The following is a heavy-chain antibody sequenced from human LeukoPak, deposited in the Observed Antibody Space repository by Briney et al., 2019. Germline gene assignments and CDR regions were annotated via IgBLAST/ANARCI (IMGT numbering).Heavy chain of an antibody. Sequence: PSETLSLTCAVYGGSFLGYYWSWIRQPPGKGLEWIGEINHSVSTNYNPSLKSRVTISVDTSKNQFSLKLSSVTAADTAVYYCAREWAGFEAVPLRDYWGQGTLVTVSS. CDR3: AREWAGFEAVPLRDY. V-gene: IGHV4-34*01. D-gene: IGHD3-10*01. J-gene: IGHJ4*02. CDR2: INHSVST. CDR1: GGSFLGYY.